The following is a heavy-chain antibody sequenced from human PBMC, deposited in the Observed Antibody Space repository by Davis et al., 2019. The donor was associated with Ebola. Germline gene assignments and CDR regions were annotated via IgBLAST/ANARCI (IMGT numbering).Heavy chain of an antibody. Sequence: GGSLRLSCAASGFTFDDYAMHWVRQAPGKGLEWVSAISGSGGSTYYADSVKGRFTISRDNSKNTLYLQMNSLRAEDTAVYYCAKEGSSSSLLFDYWGQGTLVTVSS. CDR3: AKEGSSSSLLFDY. V-gene: IGHV3-23*01. J-gene: IGHJ4*02. D-gene: IGHD6-6*01. CDR1: GFTFDDYA. CDR2: ISGSGGST.